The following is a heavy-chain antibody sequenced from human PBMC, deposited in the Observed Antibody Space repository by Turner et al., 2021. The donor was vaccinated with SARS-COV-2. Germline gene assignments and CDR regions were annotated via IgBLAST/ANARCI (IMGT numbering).Heavy chain of an antibody. J-gene: IGHJ6*02. Sequence: EVQLVESGGGLVQPGRSLRLSCAASGFTFDDYAMHWVRQAPGKGLEWVSGISWNSGTIDYADSVKGRFTISRDNAKNSLYLQMNSLRAEDTAFYYCAKLAARSAYYYYGMDVWGQGTTVTVSS. CDR1: GFTFDDYA. D-gene: IGHD6-6*01. V-gene: IGHV3-9*01. CDR3: AKLAARSAYYYYGMDV. CDR2: ISWNSGTI.